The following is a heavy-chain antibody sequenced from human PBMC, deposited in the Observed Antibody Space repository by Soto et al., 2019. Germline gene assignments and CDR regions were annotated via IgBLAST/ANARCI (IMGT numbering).Heavy chain of an antibody. J-gene: IGHJ3*01. V-gene: IGHV3-7*03. Sequence: SLRLSCEASGFTFRSSWMSWVRQAPGKGLEWVSYIKPDGSETYYVDSVRGRFTISRDNSKNTLSLQMSSLTADDTAIYYCVREGRGSFDFWGRGTMVTVSS. CDR3: VREGRGSFDF. CDR2: IKPDGSET. D-gene: IGHD5-12*01. CDR1: GFTFRSSW.